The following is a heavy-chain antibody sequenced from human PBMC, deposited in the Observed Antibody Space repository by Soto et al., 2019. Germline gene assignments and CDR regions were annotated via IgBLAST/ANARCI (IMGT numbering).Heavy chain of an antibody. D-gene: IGHD6-19*01. V-gene: IGHV1-8*01. CDR1: GYKFADYN. Sequence: QVQLVQSGAEVKKPGASVKVSCRTSGYKFADYNMNWVRQATGRGREWLGYMNSFSGSGGSAPQFPGRLTLTKNTSISTAYLELPNLRHDDTAVYYGARGSAFQRTGNSDFWGQGTPVTVAS. CDR3: ARGSAFQRTGNSDF. J-gene: IGHJ4*02. CDR2: MNSFSGSG.